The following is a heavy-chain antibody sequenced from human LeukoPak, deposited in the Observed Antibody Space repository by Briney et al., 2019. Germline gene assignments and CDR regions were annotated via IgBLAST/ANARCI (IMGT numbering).Heavy chain of an antibody. CDR3: ARDRTYGSGSYYPDDAFDI. CDR2: IYYSGST. CDR1: GGSISSSSYY. D-gene: IGHD3-10*01. Sequence: SETPSLTCTVSGGSISSSSYYWGWIRQPPGKGLEWIGSIYYSGSTYYNPSLKSRVTISVDTSKNQFSLKLSSVTAADTAVYYCARDRTYGSGSYYPDDAFDIWGQGTMVTVSS. V-gene: IGHV4-39*07. J-gene: IGHJ3*02.